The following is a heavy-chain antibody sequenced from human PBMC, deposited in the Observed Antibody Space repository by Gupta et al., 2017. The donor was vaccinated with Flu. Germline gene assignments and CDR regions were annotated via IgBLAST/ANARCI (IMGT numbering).Heavy chain of an antibody. V-gene: IGHV3-48*03. CDR1: GFSFSDYE. CDR3: ARGHWDS. Sequence: EVQLVEYGGGLVQPGGSLRLSCVGSGFSFSDYEMSWVRVAPGKGLEWVSFISSIAATYYTDSVKGRFTTARDNAKNAVYLQMNSLRAEDTAFYYCARGHWDSWGQGTLVTVSS. CDR2: ISSIAAT. J-gene: IGHJ4*02.